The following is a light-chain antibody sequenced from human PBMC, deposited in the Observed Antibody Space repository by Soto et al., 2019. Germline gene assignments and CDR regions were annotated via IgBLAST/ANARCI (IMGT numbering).Light chain of an antibody. J-gene: IGLJ2*01. CDR3: QSYDSSLSGSL. V-gene: IGLV1-40*01. CDR1: SSNIGAGYD. CDR2: VNI. Sequence: QAVVTQPPSVSGAPGQRVTISCTGSSSNIGAGYDVHWYQQLPGTAPRLLIYVNINRPSGVPDRFSASKSGTSASLAITGLQADDEADYYCQSYDSSLSGSLFGGGTKLTVL.